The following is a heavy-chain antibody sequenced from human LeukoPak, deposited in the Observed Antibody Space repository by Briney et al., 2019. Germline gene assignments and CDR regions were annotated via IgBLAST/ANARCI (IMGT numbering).Heavy chain of an antibody. CDR2: IYYSGST. CDR3: ARDRRDYDILTGYYNAPIGMDV. J-gene: IGHJ6*02. Sequence: SETLSLTCTVSGGSIGSGDYYWSWIRQPPGKGLEWIGYIYYSGSTYYNPSLKSRVTISVDTSKNQFSLKLTSVTAADTAVYYCARDRRDYDILTGYYNAPIGMDVWGQGTTVTVSS. V-gene: IGHV4-30-4*01. CDR1: GGSIGSGDYY. D-gene: IGHD3-9*01.